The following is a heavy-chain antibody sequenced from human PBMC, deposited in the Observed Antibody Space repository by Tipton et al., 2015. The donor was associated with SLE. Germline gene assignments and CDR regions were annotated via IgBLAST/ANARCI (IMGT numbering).Heavy chain of an antibody. Sequence: GSLRLSCAASGFSFSNYWMLWVRQAPGKGLVWVSRINTDGSYTNYADSVKGRFTISRDNSKNTLYLQMNSLRAEDTAVYYCASSLLWFGVDYWGQGTLVTVSS. CDR3: ASSLLWFGVDY. CDR1: GFSFSNYW. J-gene: IGHJ4*02. CDR2: INTDGSYT. D-gene: IGHD3-10*01. V-gene: IGHV3-74*01.